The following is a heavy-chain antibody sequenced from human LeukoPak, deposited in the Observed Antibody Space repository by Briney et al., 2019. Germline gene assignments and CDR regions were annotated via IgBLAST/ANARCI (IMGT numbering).Heavy chain of an antibody. CDR3: ARHRDGYNYGFDY. CDR2: IYHSGST. J-gene: IGHJ4*02. Sequence: SETLSLTCAVSGYSISSGYYWGWIRQPPGKGLEWIGSIYHSGSTYYNPSLKSRVTISVDTSKNQFSLKLSSVTAADTAVYYCARHRDGYNYGFDYWGQGTLVTVSS. CDR1: GYSISSGYY. V-gene: IGHV4-38-2*01. D-gene: IGHD5-24*01.